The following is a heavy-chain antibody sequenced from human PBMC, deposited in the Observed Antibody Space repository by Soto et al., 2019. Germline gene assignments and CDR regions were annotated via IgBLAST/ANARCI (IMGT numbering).Heavy chain of an antibody. V-gene: IGHV1-18*01. J-gene: IGHJ3*01. CDR2: INTYNGNT. Sequence: QAPLVQSGAEVKKPGASMKVSCKASGYSFSSYGISWVRQAPGQGLEWMGWINTYNGNTNYAQKLQGRVTMTTDTSTSTAYMEVRSLRSDDTAVYYCATSLIRGLNDALDYWGQGTMVTVSS. CDR3: ATSLIRGLNDALDY. D-gene: IGHD3-10*01. CDR1: GYSFSSYG.